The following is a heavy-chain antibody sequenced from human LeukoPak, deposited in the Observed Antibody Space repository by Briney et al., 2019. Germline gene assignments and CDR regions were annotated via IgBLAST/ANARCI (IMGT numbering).Heavy chain of an antibody. D-gene: IGHD5-12*01. J-gene: IGHJ4*02. CDR2: ISTYNGNT. Sequence: ASVKVSCKASGYTFSTYGISWGRQAPGQGLEWMGWISTYNGNTNYAQKLQGRVTMTTDTSTSTAYMELRSLRSDDTAVYYCARGTTADIDYWGQGTLVTVSS. CDR1: GYTFSTYG. CDR3: ARGTTADIDY. V-gene: IGHV1-18*01.